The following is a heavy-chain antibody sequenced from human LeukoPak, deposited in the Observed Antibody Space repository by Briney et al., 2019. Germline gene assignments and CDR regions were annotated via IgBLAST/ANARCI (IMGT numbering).Heavy chain of an antibody. Sequence: GGSLRLSCAASGFTFSSYSMDWVRQAPGKGLEWVSSISSSSSYIYYADSVKGRFTISRDNAKDSLYLQMNSLRAEDTAVYYCARDCSSTSCYEVDAFDIWGQGTMVTVSS. D-gene: IGHD2-2*01. J-gene: IGHJ3*02. CDR3: ARDCSSTSCYEVDAFDI. CDR1: GFTFSSYS. V-gene: IGHV3-21*01. CDR2: ISSSSSYI.